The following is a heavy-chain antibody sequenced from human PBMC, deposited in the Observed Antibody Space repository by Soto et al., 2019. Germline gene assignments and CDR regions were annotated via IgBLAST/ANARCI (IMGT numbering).Heavy chain of an antibody. CDR3: ARDPGFGFGYSYAFAMDV. Sequence: QVQLVQSGAEVKKPGASVKVSCKASGYTFSNYGISWVRQGPGQGLEYMGWISGYNGNTHYEEKVQDRIKMTTDTSTSTTYLELRSLRSDDTAVYFCARDPGFGFGYSYAFAMDVWGQGTTVTVSS. J-gene: IGHJ6*02. V-gene: IGHV1-18*01. CDR2: ISGYNGNT. D-gene: IGHD5-18*01. CDR1: GYTFSNYG.